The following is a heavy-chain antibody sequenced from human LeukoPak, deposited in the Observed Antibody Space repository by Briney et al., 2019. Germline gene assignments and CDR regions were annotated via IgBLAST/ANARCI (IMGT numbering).Heavy chain of an antibody. V-gene: IGHV1-18*01. Sequence: ASVKVSCKASGYTFTSYGISWVRQAPGQGLEWMGWISAYNGNTNYAQKLQGRVTMTTDTSTSTAYMELRSLRSDDTAVYYCAREENDYGDSRDDHYWGQGTLVTVSS. CDR3: AREENDYGDSRDDHY. CDR2: ISAYNGNT. CDR1: GYTFTSYG. D-gene: IGHD4-17*01. J-gene: IGHJ4*02.